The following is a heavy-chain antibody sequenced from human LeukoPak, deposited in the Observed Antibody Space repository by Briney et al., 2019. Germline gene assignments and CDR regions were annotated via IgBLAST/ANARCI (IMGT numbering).Heavy chain of an antibody. J-gene: IGHJ6*02. CDR2: IYYSGST. Sequence: SETLSLTCTVSGGSISSGGYYWSWIRQPPGKGLEWIGYIYYSGSTNYNPSLKSRVTISVDTSKKQFSLKLSSVTAADTAVYYCARTPNQGYYYYGMDVWGQGTTVTVSS. CDR3: ARTPNQGYYYYGMDV. V-gene: IGHV4-61*08. CDR1: GGSISSGGYY.